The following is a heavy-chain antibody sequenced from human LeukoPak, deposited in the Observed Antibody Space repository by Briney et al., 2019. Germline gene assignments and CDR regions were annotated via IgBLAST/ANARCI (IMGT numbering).Heavy chain of an antibody. Sequence: GGSLRLSCAASGFTVSSNYMSWVRQAPGKGLEWVSVIYSGGCTYYADSVKGRFTISRDNSKNTLYLQMNSLRAEDTAVYYCASAFRGAFDYWGQGTLVTVSS. CDR2: IYSGGCT. J-gene: IGHJ4*02. V-gene: IGHV3-66*01. CDR3: ASAFRGAFDY. CDR1: GFTVSSNY. D-gene: IGHD3-10*01.